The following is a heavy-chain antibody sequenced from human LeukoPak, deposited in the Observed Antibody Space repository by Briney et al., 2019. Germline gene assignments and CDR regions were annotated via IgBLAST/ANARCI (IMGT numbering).Heavy chain of an antibody. V-gene: IGHV1-18*01. Sequence: ASVKVSCKASGYTFTSYGISWVRQAPGQGLEWMGWISAYNGNTNYARKLQGRVTMTTDTSTSTACMELRSLRSDDTAVYYCARVSRSYYNKPTDYWGQGTLVTVSS. J-gene: IGHJ4*02. D-gene: IGHD3-10*01. CDR1: GYTFTSYG. CDR3: ARVSRSYYNKPTDY. CDR2: ISAYNGNT.